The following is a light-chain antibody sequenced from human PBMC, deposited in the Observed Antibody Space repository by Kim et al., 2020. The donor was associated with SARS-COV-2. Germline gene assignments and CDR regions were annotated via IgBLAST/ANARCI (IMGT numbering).Light chain of an antibody. J-gene: IGKJ1*01. Sequence: VTPKEKVTITCRASQSSGSSLHWYQQKPDQSPKLLIKYASQSFSGVPSRFSGSGSGTDFTLTINSLEAEDGATYYCHQSSSLPWTFGQGTKMDIK. CDR1: QSSGSS. CDR2: YAS. V-gene: IGKV6-21*01. CDR3: HQSSSLPWT.